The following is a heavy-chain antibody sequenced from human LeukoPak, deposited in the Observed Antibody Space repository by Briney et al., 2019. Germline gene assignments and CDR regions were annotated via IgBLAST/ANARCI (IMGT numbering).Heavy chain of an antibody. Sequence: PGGSLRLSCADSGFTFSSYAMTWVRQAPGKGLEWVSTISGASGTTYYADFVKGRFTISRDNSKNTMYLQMNSLRAEDTAVYYCASGGGYSSAWHSSDYWGQGTLVTVSS. CDR2: ISGASGTT. D-gene: IGHD6-19*01. CDR1: GFTFSSYA. CDR3: ASGGGYSSAWHSSDY. J-gene: IGHJ4*02. V-gene: IGHV3-23*01.